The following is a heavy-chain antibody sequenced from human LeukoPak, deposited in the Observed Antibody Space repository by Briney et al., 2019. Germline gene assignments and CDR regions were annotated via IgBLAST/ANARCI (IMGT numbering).Heavy chain of an antibody. D-gene: IGHD6-19*01. Sequence: GGSLRLSCAASGFTFSNYAMSWVRQAPGKGLEWVSSMSGSGGSTYYADSVKGRFTISRDNSKNTLYLQMNNLRAEDKALYYCAKNQGQWLVPVDYWGQGTLVTVSS. CDR2: MSGSGGST. J-gene: IGHJ4*02. CDR1: GFTFSNYA. V-gene: IGHV3-23*01. CDR3: AKNQGQWLVPVDY.